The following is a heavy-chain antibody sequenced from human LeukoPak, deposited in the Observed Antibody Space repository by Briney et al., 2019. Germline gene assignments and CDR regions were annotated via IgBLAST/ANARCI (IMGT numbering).Heavy chain of an antibody. CDR1: GYTFTSYG. Sequence: GASVKVSCKASGYTFTSYGISWVRQAPGQGLEWMGWISAYNGNTNYAQKLQGRVTMTTDTSTSTAYMELRSLRSDDTAVYYCAREADYDILTGYPRAAFDIWGQGTMVTVSS. J-gene: IGHJ3*02. D-gene: IGHD3-9*01. V-gene: IGHV1-18*01. CDR3: AREADYDILTGYPRAAFDI. CDR2: ISAYNGNT.